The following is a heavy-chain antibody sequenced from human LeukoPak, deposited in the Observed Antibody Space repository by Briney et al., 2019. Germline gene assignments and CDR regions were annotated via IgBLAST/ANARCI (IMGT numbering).Heavy chain of an antibody. CDR2: ISSSSSTI. J-gene: IGHJ6*03. D-gene: IGHD3-10*01. Sequence: GSLRLSCSTSGFTFSSYSMNWVRQAPGKGLEWVSYISSSSSTIYYADSVKGRFTISRDNAKNSLYLQMNSLSAEDTAVYYCARLTMVRGSYYYYMDVWGKGTTVTVSS. CDR1: GFTFSSYS. CDR3: ARLTMVRGSYYYYMDV. V-gene: IGHV3-48*01.